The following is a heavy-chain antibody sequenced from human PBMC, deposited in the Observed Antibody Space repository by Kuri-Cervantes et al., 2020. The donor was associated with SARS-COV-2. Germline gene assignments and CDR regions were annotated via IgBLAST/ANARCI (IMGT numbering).Heavy chain of an antibody. CDR3: ATSSAIVATISWFDP. J-gene: IGHJ5*02. CDR1: GYTFTSYG. Sequence: ASVKVSCKASGYTFTSYGISWVRQAPGQGLEWMGWISAYNGNTNYAQKLQGRVTMTTDTSTSTAYMELSSLRSEDTAVYYCATSSAIVATISWFDPWGQGTLVTVSS. CDR2: ISAYNGNT. V-gene: IGHV1-18*01. D-gene: IGHD5-12*01.